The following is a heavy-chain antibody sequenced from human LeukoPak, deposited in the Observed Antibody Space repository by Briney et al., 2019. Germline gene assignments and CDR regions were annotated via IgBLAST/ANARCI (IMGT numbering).Heavy chain of an antibody. CDR3: ARGATRWVVVPAVTDY. D-gene: IGHD2-2*01. CDR2: ISAYNGNT. V-gene: IGHV1-18*01. CDR1: GYTFTSYG. J-gene: IGHJ4*02. Sequence: ASVKVSCKASGYTFTSYGISWVRQAPGQGLEWMGWISAYNGNTNYAQKLQGRVTMTTDTSTSTAYMELRSLRSDDTAVYYCARGATRWVVVPAVTDYWGQGTLVTVSS.